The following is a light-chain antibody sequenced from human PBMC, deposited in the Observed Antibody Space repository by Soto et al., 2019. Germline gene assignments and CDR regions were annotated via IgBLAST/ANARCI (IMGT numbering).Light chain of an antibody. V-gene: IGKV3-11*01. J-gene: IGKJ5*01. CDR3: QHNGRS. Sequence: EIVLTQSPATLSLSPGERATLSCRASQSVSSYLAWYQQKPGQAPRLLIYDASNRATGIPDRFSGSGSGTDLTLVISRLDPDDFAVYYCQHNGRSFGQGTRLEIK. CDR2: DAS. CDR1: QSVSSY.